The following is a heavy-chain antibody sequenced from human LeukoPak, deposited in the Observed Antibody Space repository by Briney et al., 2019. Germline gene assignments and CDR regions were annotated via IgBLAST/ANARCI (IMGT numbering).Heavy chain of an antibody. J-gene: IGHJ3*02. CDR2: TYYRSKWYN. V-gene: IGHV6-1*01. CDR3: ARGMLHTDGLGGFDI. D-gene: IGHD3-10*01. Sequence: SQTLSLTCAISGDSVSSNSAAWNWIRQSPSRGLEWLGRTYYRSKWYNYYAVSVKSRITITLDTSKNQFSLQLNSVTPEDTAVYYCARGMLHTDGLGGFDIWGQGTMVTVSS. CDR1: GDSVSSNSAA.